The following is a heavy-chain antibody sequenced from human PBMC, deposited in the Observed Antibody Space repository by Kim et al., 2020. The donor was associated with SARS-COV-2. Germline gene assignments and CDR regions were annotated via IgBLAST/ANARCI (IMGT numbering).Heavy chain of an antibody. Sequence: YADSVKRRFTISKDNTENTLYLQMNRLRAEDTAVYYCAKRYYFDSGNFDYWGQGTLVTVSS. CDR3: AKRYYFDSGNFDY. J-gene: IGHJ4*02. V-gene: IGHV3-23*01. D-gene: IGHD3-10*01.